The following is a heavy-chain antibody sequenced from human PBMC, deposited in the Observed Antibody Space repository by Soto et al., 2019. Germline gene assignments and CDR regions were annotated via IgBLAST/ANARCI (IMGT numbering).Heavy chain of an antibody. CDR2: IYHSGST. Sequence: SETLSLTCAVSGGSISSGGYSWSWIRQPPGKGLEWIGYIYHSGSTYYNPSLRSRVTISVDRSKDQFSLNLSSVTAADTAVYYCARALWEVGGAFDIWGQGTMVTVSS. CDR1: GGSISSGGYS. V-gene: IGHV4-30-2*01. CDR3: ARALWEVGGAFDI. J-gene: IGHJ3*02. D-gene: IGHD1-26*01.